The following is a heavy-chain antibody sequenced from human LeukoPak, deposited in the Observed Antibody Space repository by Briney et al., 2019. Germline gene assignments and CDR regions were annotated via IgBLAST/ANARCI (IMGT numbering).Heavy chain of an antibody. J-gene: IGHJ6*02. V-gene: IGHV4-4*02. D-gene: IGHD3-22*01. CDR2: IYHSGST. CDR3: ARDPHYYDSSGLDYYYYGMDV. Sequence: SETLSLTCAVSSGSISSSNWWSWVRQPPGKGLEWIGEIYHSGSTNYNPSLKSRVTISVDKSKNQFSLKLSSVTAADTAVYYCARDPHYYDSSGLDYYYYGMDVWGQGTTVTVSS. CDR1: SGSISSSNW.